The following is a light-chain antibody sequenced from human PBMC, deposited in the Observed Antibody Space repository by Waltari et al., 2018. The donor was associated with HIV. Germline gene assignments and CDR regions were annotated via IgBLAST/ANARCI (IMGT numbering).Light chain of an antibody. CDR1: KLGDKY. J-gene: IGLJ2*01. V-gene: IGLV3-1*01. CDR2: ADS. CDR3: RAWDSSTVV. Sequence: SYELTQPPSVSVSPGQTDSLTCSGDKLGDKYACWYQQKPGQSPVLLIYADSRRPSGIPERFSGSKSGNTATLTIRGTQAMDEADYYCRAWDSSTVVFGGGTKLTVL.